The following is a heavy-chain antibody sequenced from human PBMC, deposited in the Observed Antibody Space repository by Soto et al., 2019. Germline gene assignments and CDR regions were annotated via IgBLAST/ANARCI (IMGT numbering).Heavy chain of an antibody. CDR1: GGSISSYY. J-gene: IGHJ5*02. CDR2: IYYSGRT. Sequence: SLTCTVSGGSISSYYWSWIRQPPGKGLEWIGYIYYSGRTNYNPSLKSRVTISVDTSKNQFSLKLSSVTAADTAVYYCARGYCSSTICYIWDNWFDPWGQGTMVTVS. D-gene: IGHD2-2*02. CDR3: ARGYCSSTICYIWDNWFDP. V-gene: IGHV4-59*01.